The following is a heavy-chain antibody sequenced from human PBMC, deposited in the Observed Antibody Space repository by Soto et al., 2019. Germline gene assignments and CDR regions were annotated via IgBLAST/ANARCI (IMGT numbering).Heavy chain of an antibody. V-gene: IGHV3-66*01. Sequence: PVGSLRLSCAASGFTVSSNYMSWARQAPGKGLEWVSVIYSGGSTYYADSVKGRFTISRDNSKNTLYLQMNSLRAEDTAVYYCARYSVLLRSGGFDAFDIWGQGPMVNV. J-gene: IGHJ3*02. D-gene: IGHD2-15*01. CDR2: IYSGGST. CDR3: ARYSVLLRSGGFDAFDI. CDR1: GFTVSSNY.